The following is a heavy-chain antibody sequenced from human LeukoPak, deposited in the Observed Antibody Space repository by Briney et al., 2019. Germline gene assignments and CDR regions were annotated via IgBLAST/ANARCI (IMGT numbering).Heavy chain of an antibody. CDR3: GRDPNGDYIGAFDFQR. J-gene: IGHJ1*01. Sequence: PGGSLRLSCAASGFTFSSYGMHWVRQAPGKGLEWVAFIRYDGSNKYYADSVKGRFTISRDNSKDTLYLQMTSLRDEDTAVYYCGRDPNGDYIGAFDFQRWGRGTLVTVSS. V-gene: IGHV3-30*02. D-gene: IGHD4-17*01. CDR1: GFTFSSYG. CDR2: IRYDGSNK.